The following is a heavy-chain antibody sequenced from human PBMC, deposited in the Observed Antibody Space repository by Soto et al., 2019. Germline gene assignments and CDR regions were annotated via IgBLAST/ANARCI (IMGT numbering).Heavy chain of an antibody. V-gene: IGHV3-30-3*01. CDR1: GFTFSSYA. Sequence: GGSLRLSCAASGFTFSSYAMHWVRQAPGKGLEWVAIISYDGSNKYYADSVKGRFTISRDNSKNTRYLQMNSLRAEDTAVYYCARDQLQGTFDYWGQGTLVTVSS. D-gene: IGHD1-1*01. CDR3: ARDQLQGTFDY. CDR2: ISYDGSNK. J-gene: IGHJ4*02.